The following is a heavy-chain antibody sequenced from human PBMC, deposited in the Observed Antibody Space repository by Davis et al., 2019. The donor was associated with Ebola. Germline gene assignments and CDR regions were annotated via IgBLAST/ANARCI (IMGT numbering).Heavy chain of an antibody. J-gene: IGHJ4*02. CDR1: GFTFRSYW. CDR3: TTAQTGSSSWLDY. CDR2: IKEDGSEK. Sequence: GESLKISCAASGFTFRSYWMSWVRQAPGKGLEWVAKIKEDGSEKLEVDSVKGRFTISRDNAKDSLYLQMNSLRAEDTAVYYCTTAQTGSSSWLDYWGQGTLVTVSS. D-gene: IGHD6-13*01. V-gene: IGHV3-7*03.